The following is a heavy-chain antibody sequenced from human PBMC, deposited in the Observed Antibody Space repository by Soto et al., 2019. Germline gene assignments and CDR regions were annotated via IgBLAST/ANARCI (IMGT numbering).Heavy chain of an antibody. D-gene: IGHD2-2*01. Sequence: GGSLRLSCAASGFTFSSYNMNWVRQAPGKGLEWVSSISSSCNYIYYADSVKGRFTISRDNAKNSLYMQMNSLRAEDTAVYYCAGAICSSTSGRPCYFDSWGQGTLVTVSS. CDR1: GFTFSSYN. J-gene: IGHJ4*02. CDR3: AGAICSSTSGRPCYFDS. CDR2: ISSSCNYI. V-gene: IGHV3-21*01.